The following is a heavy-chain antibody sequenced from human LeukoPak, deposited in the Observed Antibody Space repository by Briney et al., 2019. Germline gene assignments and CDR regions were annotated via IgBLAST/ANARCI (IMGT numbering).Heavy chain of an antibody. CDR1: GGSFSGYY. J-gene: IGHJ5*02. Sequence: PSETLSLTCAVYGGSFSGYYWSWIRQPPGKGLEWIWEINHSGITNYNPSLKSRVTISVDTSNNQFSLKLSSVTSADTAVYYCARCWRCIVRGPNPRPGNWFDPWGQGTLVTVSS. CDR2: INHSGIT. D-gene: IGHD3-10*01. V-gene: IGHV4-34*01. CDR3: ARCWRCIVRGPNPRPGNWFDP.